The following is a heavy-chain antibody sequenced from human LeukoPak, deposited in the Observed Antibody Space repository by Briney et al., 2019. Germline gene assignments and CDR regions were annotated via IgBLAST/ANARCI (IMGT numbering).Heavy chain of an antibody. D-gene: IGHD5-18*01. CDR1: GFTFSSYW. CDR3: AREVYSYGSDAEDYYYYMDV. J-gene: IGHJ6*03. CDR2: VKQDGSEK. Sequence: SGGSLRLSCAASGFTFSSYWMSWVRQAPGKGLEWVANVKQDGSEKYYVDSVKGRFTISRDNAKNSLYLQMNSLRAEDTAVYYCAREVYSYGSDAEDYYYYMDVWGKGTTVTVSS. V-gene: IGHV3-7*01.